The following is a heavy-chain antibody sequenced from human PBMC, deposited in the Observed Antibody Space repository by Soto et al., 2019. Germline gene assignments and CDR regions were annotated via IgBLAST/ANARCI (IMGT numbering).Heavy chain of an antibody. Sequence: PSETLSLTCTVSGGSIGTYYWSWIRQPPGKGLEWIGNIHYNGNTKYNPSLKSRVTISIDTSKNQFSLKLSSVTAADTAVYFCVRSLAMIPNFDYWGQGALVTVSS. J-gene: IGHJ4*02. CDR3: VRSLAMIPNFDY. D-gene: IGHD3-22*01. CDR1: GGSIGTYY. CDR2: IHYNGNT. V-gene: IGHV4-59*12.